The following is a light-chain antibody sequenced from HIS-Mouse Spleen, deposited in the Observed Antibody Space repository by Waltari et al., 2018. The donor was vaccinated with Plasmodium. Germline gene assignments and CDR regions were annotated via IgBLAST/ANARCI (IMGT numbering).Light chain of an antibody. CDR2: WAS. V-gene: IGKV4-1*01. J-gene: IGKJ2*01. CDR3: QQYYSTPYT. Sequence: DIVMTQSPDSLAVSLGERATINLKSSQSVLYSSNNKNYLAWYQQKPGQPPKLLISWASTRESGVPDRFSGSGSGTDFTLTISSLQAEDVAVYYCQQYYSTPYTFGQGTKLEIK. CDR1: QSVLYSSNNKNY.